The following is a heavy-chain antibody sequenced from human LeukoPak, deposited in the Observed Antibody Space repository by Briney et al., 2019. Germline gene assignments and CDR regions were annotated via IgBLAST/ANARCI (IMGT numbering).Heavy chain of an antibody. CDR3: AKDRGSSGYSTLDFDY. Sequence: PGGSLRLSCAASGFTFSSYGMHWVRQAPGKGLEWVAVISYDGSNKYYADSVKGRFTISRDNSKNTLYLQMNSLRAEDTAVCYCAKDRGSSGYSTLDFDYWGQGTLVTVSS. D-gene: IGHD3-22*01. CDR2: ISYDGSNK. V-gene: IGHV3-30*18. CDR1: GFTFSSYG. J-gene: IGHJ4*02.